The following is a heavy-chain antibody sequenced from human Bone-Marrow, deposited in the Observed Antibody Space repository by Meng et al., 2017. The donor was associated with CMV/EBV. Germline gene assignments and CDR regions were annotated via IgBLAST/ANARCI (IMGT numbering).Heavy chain of an antibody. V-gene: IGHV3-21*01. J-gene: IGHJ2*01. D-gene: IGHD2-15*01. CDR3: ARGPRDNWYFDL. CDR2: ISSSSSYI. Sequence: CAASVFTFSSYSMNCVRQAPGKGLEWVSSISSSSSYIYYADSVKGRFTISRDNAKNSLYLQMNSLRAEDTAVYYCARGPRDNWYFDLWGRGTLVTVSS. CDR1: VFTFSSYS.